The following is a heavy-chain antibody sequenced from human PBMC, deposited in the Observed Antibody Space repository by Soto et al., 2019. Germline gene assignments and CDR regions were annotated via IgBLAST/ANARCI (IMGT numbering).Heavy chain of an antibody. J-gene: IGHJ3*01. V-gene: IGHV1-46*01. D-gene: IGHD1-26*01. CDR3: ARLGGYSPAS. Sequence: RASVEVSCKASGSTFTSHYMHWVRQAPGQGLEWMGIINPSGGSTSYAQKFQGRVTMTRDTSTSTVYMELSSLSSEDTAVYYSARLGGYSPASWGQGTMVTVSS. CDR2: INPSGGST. CDR1: GSTFTSHY.